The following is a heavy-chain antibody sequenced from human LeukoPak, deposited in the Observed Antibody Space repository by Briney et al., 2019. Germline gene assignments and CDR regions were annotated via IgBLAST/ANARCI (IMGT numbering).Heavy chain of an antibody. CDR3: ASLGCSGGSCYWFDP. CDR2: IYYSGST. J-gene: IGHJ5*02. CDR1: GGSISSYY. D-gene: IGHD2-15*01. Sequence: KPSETLSLTCTVSGGSISSYYWSWIRQHPGKGLEWIGYIYYSGSTNYNPSLKSRVTISVDTSKNQFSLKLSSVTAADTAVYYCASLGCSGGSCYWFDPWGQGTLVTVSS. V-gene: IGHV4-59*01.